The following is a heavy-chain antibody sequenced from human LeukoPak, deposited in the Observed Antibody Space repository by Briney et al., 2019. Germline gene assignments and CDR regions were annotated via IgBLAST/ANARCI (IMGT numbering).Heavy chain of an antibody. V-gene: IGHV4-59*01. D-gene: IGHD2-8*01. J-gene: IGHJ4*02. CDR1: GGSISSYY. CDR3: AIGWYYFDY. CDR2: IYYSGST. Sequence: PSETLSLTRTVSGGSISSYYWSWIRQPPGKGLEWIGYIYYSGSTNYNPSLKSRVTISVDTSKNQFSLKLSSVTAADTAVYYCAIGWYYFDYWGQGTLVTVSS.